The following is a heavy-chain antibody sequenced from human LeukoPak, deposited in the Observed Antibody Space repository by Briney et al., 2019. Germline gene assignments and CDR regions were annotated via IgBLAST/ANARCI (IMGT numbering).Heavy chain of an antibody. CDR3: ARGYGSGSYYNEYFQH. Sequence: PGGSLRLSCAASGFTVSSNYTSWVRPAPGRGLEWVSVIYSGGSTYYAHSVKGRFTISRHHFKNTLYLQMNSLRAEDTAVYYCARGYGSGSYYNEYFQHWGQGTLVTVSS. J-gene: IGHJ1*01. V-gene: IGHV3-66*01. CDR1: GFTVSSNY. CDR2: IYSGGST. D-gene: IGHD3-10*01.